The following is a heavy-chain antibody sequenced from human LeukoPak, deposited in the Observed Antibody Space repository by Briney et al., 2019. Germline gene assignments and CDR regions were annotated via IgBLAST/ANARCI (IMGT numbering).Heavy chain of an antibody. Sequence: SETLSLTCTVSGGSISSYYWSWIRQPPGKGLEWIGYIYYSGSTNYNPSLKSRVTISVDTSKNHFSLKLNSVTAADTALYYCARLGYCSSASCGPLDYWGQGTLVTVSS. D-gene: IGHD2-2*01. CDR1: GGSISSYY. V-gene: IGHV4-59*08. CDR3: ARLGYCSSASCGPLDY. J-gene: IGHJ4*02. CDR2: IYYSGST.